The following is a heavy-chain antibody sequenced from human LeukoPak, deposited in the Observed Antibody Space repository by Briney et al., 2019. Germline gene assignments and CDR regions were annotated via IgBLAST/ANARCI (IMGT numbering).Heavy chain of an antibody. D-gene: IGHD2-2*02. V-gene: IGHV4-59*01. CDR1: GGSISSYY. CDR3: ARVYGSDP. Sequence: SETLSLTCTVSGGSISSYYWSWIRQPPGKGLEWIGYIYYSGSTKYNPSLKSRVTISVDTSKNQFSLRLSSVTAADTAVYYCARVYGSDPWGQGTLVTVSS. J-gene: IGHJ5*02. CDR2: IYYSGST.